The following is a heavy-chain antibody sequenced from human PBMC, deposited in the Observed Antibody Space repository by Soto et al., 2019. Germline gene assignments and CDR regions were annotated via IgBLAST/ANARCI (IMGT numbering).Heavy chain of an antibody. CDR2: ISTTSFTI. D-gene: IGHD2-15*01. CDR3: ARDRCYDGTCYSASDS. J-gene: IGHJ5*01. CDR1: GFSFSTYN. V-gene: IGHV3-48*02. Sequence: EVSLMESGGGWVQPGGSLRLSCAASGFSFSTYNMDWVHQAPGKRPEWIAYISTTSFTIYYADSVKGRFTISRDNDRNSLYLEMNSLRDEDTAVYYCARDRCYDGTCYSASDSWGQGTLVTVSS.